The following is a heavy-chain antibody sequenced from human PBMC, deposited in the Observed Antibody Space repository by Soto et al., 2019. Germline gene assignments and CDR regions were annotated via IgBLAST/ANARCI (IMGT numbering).Heavy chain of an antibody. CDR3: RRALGP. V-gene: IGHV3-48*03. CDR2: ISSSGSTI. Sequence: GGSLRLSCAGSGFTFSSYEMNWVRQAPGKGLEWLAYISSSGSTIHYADSVKGRFTISRDNAKNSLYLAMSSLRVEDTAVYYCRRALGPWSQGILVTVSS. CDR1: GFTFSSYE. J-gene: IGHJ5*02. D-gene: IGHD7-27*01.